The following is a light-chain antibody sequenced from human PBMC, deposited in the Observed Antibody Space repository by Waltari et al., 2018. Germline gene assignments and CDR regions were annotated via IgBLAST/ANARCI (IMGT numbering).Light chain of an antibody. Sequence: ETVLTQTPGTLSLSPGERATLSCRASESVSSNYLAWYQHKPGQAPILVIYDASTRVTGIPDRFSGSGSGTDFTLTISRLEPEDFAVYYCQQYGSSPRTFGQGTKVEIK. CDR1: ESVSSNY. CDR2: DAS. CDR3: QQYGSSPRT. J-gene: IGKJ1*01. V-gene: IGKV3-20*01.